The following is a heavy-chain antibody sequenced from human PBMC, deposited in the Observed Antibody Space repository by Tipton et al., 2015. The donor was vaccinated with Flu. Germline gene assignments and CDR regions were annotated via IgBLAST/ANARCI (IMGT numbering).Heavy chain of an antibody. Sequence: LRLSCTISGDSISSDYYWAWIRQFPGEGLEWIGTVSRTGSTIYNPSLKSRVTISIDTSKNQFSLNMRSVTAADMAVYYCARRDYSNYVSDPKSWFDPWGQGTLVAVSS. J-gene: IGHJ5*02. CDR2: VSRTGST. CDR3: ARRDYSNYVSDPKSWFDP. V-gene: IGHV4-38-2*02. D-gene: IGHD4-11*01. CDR1: GDSISSDYY.